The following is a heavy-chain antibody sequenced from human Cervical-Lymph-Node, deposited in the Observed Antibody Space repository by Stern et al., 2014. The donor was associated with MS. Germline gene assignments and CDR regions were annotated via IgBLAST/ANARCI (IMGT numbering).Heavy chain of an antibody. D-gene: IGHD5-18*01. CDR1: GFSLRTNGVA. V-gene: IGHV2-5*02. CDR3: AHEDTAMVMGY. Sequence: QVTLRESGPTLVKPTETLRLTCTFSGFSLRTNGVAVGWIRQTPGKALEFLALIYWDGDKRYNPSLKSRLTITKDTSKNQVVLTMTNMDPVDTATYYCAHEDTAMVMGYWGQGTLVTVSS. CDR2: IYWDGDK. J-gene: IGHJ4*02.